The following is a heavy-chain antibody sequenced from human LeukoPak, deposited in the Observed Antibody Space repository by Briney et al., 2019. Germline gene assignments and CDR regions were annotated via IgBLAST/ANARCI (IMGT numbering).Heavy chain of an antibody. D-gene: IGHD2-8*01. CDR3: ARGVLVLMVYAMVCWFDP. Sequence: SXTLSLTCAVYGGSFSGYYWSWIRQPPGKGLEWIGEINHSGSTNYNPSLKRRVTISVEKSKNKFSLKRSSVTAADTAVYYCARGVLVLMVYAMVCWFDPWGQGTLVTVSS. V-gene: IGHV4-34*01. J-gene: IGHJ5*02. CDR1: GGSFSGYY. CDR2: INHSGST.